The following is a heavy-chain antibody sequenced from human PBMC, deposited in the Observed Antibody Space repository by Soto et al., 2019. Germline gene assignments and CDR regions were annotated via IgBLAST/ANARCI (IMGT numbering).Heavy chain of an antibody. Sequence: SVKVSCKASGGTFSSYAISWVRQAPGQGLEWMGGIIPIFGAANYAQKFQGRVTITADESTSTAYMELSSLRSEDTAVYYCARHDCISTSCYYYYYYGMDVWGQGTTVTVSS. CDR2: IIPIFGAA. CDR3: ARHDCISTSCYYYYYYGMDV. D-gene: IGHD2-2*01. CDR1: GGTFSSYA. J-gene: IGHJ6*02. V-gene: IGHV1-69*13.